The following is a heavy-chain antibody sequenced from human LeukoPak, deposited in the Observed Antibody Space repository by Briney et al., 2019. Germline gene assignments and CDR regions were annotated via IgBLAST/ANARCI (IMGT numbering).Heavy chain of an antibody. CDR3: AKRADGCSGVSCYYYYIDA. CDR2: ISGVGDST. D-gene: IGHD2-15*01. CDR1: GLTFSNYA. Sequence: GGSLRLSCAASGLTFSNYAMNWVRQAPGKGLEWVSTISGVGDSTYYAESVKGRFTMSRDNSKNTVYLQMNSLRVEDTAIYYCAKRADGCSGVSCYYYYIDAWGKGTTVTVSS. V-gene: IGHV3-23*01. J-gene: IGHJ6*03.